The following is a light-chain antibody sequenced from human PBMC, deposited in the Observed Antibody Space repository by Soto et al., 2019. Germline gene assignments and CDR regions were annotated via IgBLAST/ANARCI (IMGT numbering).Light chain of an antibody. CDR3: QQYNNWPWVT. CDR1: QSVGSY. CDR2: GAS. J-gene: IGKJ2*01. V-gene: IGKV3-15*01. Sequence: EVVMKQSPDTLSVSPGEIATLSCSASQSVGSYLAWYQQKPGQAPRLLIYGASTRATDIPARFSGSGSGTEFTLNISSRQSEDFAVYSCQQYNNWPWVTFGQGTMLEIK.